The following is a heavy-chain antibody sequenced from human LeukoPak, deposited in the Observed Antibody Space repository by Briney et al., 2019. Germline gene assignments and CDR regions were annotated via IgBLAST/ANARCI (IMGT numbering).Heavy chain of an antibody. V-gene: IGHV4-61*01. CDR3: ARASIAAAVNWFDP. CDR1: GGSVSSGSYY. J-gene: IGHJ5*02. Sequence: SETLSLTCTVSGGSVSSGSYYWSWIRQPPGTGLEWIGYIYYSGSTNYNPSLKSRVTISVDTSKNQFSLKLSSVTAADTAVYYCARASIAAAVNWFDPWGQGTLVTVSS. CDR2: IYYSGST. D-gene: IGHD6-13*01.